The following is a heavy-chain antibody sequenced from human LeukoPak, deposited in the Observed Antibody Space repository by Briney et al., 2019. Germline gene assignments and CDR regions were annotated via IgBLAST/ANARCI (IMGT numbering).Heavy chain of an antibody. CDR2: ISGSGGST. CDR1: GFTFSSYA. Sequence: GGSLRLSCAASGFTFSSYAMSWVRQAPGKGLEWVSAISGSGGSTYYADSVKGRFTISRDNSKNTLYLQMNSLRAEDTAVYYCAKDLGYCSGGSCNFDYWGQGTLVTVSS. D-gene: IGHD2-15*01. J-gene: IGHJ4*02. V-gene: IGHV3-23*01. CDR3: AKDLGYCSGGSCNFDY.